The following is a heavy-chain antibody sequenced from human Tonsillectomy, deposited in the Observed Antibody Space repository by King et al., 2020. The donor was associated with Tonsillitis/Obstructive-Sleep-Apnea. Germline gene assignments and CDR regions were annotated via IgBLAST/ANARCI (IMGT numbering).Heavy chain of an antibody. CDR2: IYGGGST. CDR1: GFSVSTNY. D-gene: IGHD2/OR15-2a*01. V-gene: IGHV3-53*01. CDR3: AAAPCCNSAGNSFDM. Sequence: VQLVESGGGLIQPGGSLRLSCSASGFSVSTNYMAWVRRAPGKGLEWVSLIYGGGSTAYLDSVKGRFTISRDSFTNTMSLQMNSLRAEDTAVYYCAAAPCCNSAGNSFDMWGQGTVVTVSS. J-gene: IGHJ3*02.